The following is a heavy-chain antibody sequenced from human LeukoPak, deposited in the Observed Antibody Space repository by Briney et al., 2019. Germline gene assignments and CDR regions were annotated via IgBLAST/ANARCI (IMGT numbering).Heavy chain of an antibody. CDR2: IYYSGST. Sequence: PSETLSLTCTVSGGSISSSSYYWGWIRQPPGKGLEWIGYIYYSGSTNYNPSLKSRVTISVDTSKNQFSLKLSSVTAADTAVYYCARSSGYYHIYFDYWGQGTLVTVSS. CDR3: ARSSGYYHIYFDY. CDR1: GGSISSSSYY. D-gene: IGHD3-22*01. V-gene: IGHV4-61*05. J-gene: IGHJ4*02.